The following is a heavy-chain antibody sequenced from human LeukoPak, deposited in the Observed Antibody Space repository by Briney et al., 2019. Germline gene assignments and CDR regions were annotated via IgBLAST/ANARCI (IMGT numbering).Heavy chain of an antibody. V-gene: IGHV3-23*01. CDR1: GFTFSSFA. Sequence: GGSLRLSCGVSGFTFSSFAMSWVRQAPGKGLEWVSSISISGDTTDYADSVKGRFTISRDNSKNTVYLQMNSLRAEDTAVYYCARRGLLNGQTFDYWGQGTLVAVSS. J-gene: IGHJ4*02. CDR3: ARRGLLNGQTFDY. CDR2: ISISGDTT.